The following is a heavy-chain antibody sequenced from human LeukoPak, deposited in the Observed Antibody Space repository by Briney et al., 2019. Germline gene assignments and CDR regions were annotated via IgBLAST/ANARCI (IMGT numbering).Heavy chain of an antibody. CDR2: IYYIGST. Sequence: SETLSLTCTVSGGSLNGGSIDEYYWSWIRRPPGKGLEYIGYIYYIGSTNYNPSLKSRVTMSIVTSKNQFSLKLTSVTAADTAVYYCARGRGDSKGTRFDYWGQGNLVTVSS. D-gene: IGHD3-22*01. V-gene: IGHV4-61*08. CDR3: ARGRGDSKGTRFDY. CDR1: GGSLNGGSIDEYY. J-gene: IGHJ4*02.